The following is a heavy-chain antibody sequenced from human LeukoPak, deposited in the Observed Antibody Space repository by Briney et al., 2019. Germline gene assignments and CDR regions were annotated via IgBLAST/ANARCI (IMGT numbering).Heavy chain of an antibody. Sequence: GGSLRLSCVGSGFTFSSYSMNWVRQAPGKGLEWVSGINWNGDSTGYADSVKGRFTISRDNAKNSLYLQMNSLRAEDTALYYCARGTTLGLRYGDYLDYWGQGTLVTVSS. D-gene: IGHD4-17*01. CDR1: GFTFSSYS. CDR2: INWNGDST. V-gene: IGHV3-20*04. CDR3: ARGTTLGLRYGDYLDY. J-gene: IGHJ4*02.